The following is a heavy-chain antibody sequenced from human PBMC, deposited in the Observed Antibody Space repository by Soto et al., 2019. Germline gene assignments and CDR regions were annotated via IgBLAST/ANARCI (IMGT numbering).Heavy chain of an antibody. J-gene: IGHJ4*02. D-gene: IGHD2-2*01. CDR2: IRSKANSYAT. CDR1: GLTFSGSA. V-gene: IGHV3-73*01. Sequence: GGSLRLSCAASGLTFSGSAMHWVRQASGKGLEWVGRIRSKANSYATEYAASGKGRFTISRDDSKNTAYLQMNSLKTEDTALYYCTRHADLGYCSSTSCYDFDYWGQGTLVTVSS. CDR3: TRHADLGYCSSTSCYDFDY.